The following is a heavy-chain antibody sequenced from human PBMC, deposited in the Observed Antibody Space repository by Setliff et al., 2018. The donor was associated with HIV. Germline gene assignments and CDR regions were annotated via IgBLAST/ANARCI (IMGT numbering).Heavy chain of an antibody. V-gene: IGHV4-59*12. CDR1: GGSISSYY. J-gene: IGHJ5*01. CDR2: IYYSGST. CDR3: ARYDMPSSHSSGYYYDS. Sequence: SETLSLTCTVSGGSISSYYWSWIRQPPGKGLEWIGYIYYSGSTNYDPSLKSRVTISVDTSKNQFSLKLNSVTAADTAIYYCARYDMPSSHSSGYYYDSWGRGTLVTVSS. D-gene: IGHD3-22*01.